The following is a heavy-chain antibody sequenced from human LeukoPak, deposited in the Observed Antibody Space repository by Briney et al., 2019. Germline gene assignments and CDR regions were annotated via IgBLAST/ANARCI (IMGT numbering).Heavy chain of an antibody. CDR1: GFTFRTYA. CDR3: AKDGPASGDY. V-gene: IGHV3-23*01. Sequence: GSLRLSCVASGFTFRTYAMSWVRQAPGKGLEWVSGISGSGGTTYYADSVKGRFTISRDNSKNTLYLQMNSLRAEGTAVYYCAKDGPASGDYWGQGTLVTVSS. D-gene: IGHD2-2*01. J-gene: IGHJ4*02. CDR2: ISGSGGTT.